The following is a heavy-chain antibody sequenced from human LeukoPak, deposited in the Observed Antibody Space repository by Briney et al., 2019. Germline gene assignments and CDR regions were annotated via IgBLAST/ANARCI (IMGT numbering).Heavy chain of an antibody. D-gene: IGHD3-9*01. CDR3: ARAARISRYDILTGYYFPVYGAFDI. V-gene: IGHV5-51*01. Sequence: GESLKISCKGSGYSFTSYWIGWVRQMPGEGLEWMGIIYPGDSDTRYSPSFQGQVTISADKSISTAYLQWSSLKAPDTAMFYCARAARISRYDILTGYYFPVYGAFDIWGQGTMVTVSS. CDR1: GYSFTSYW. J-gene: IGHJ3*02. CDR2: IYPGDSDT.